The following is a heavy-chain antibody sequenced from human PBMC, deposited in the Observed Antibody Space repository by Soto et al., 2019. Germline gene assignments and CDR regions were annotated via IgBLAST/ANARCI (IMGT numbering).Heavy chain of an antibody. D-gene: IGHD3-10*01. CDR1: GFTFNTYS. V-gene: IGHV3-48*01. J-gene: IGHJ4*02. Sequence: GGSLRLSCAASGFTFNTYSMDWVRQAPGKGLEWVSYISSPSTTIYYADSVKGRFTISRDNAKNSLYLQMNSLRAEDTAVYYCAKTPITMARGVLYYFDYWGQGTLVTVSS. CDR2: ISSPSTTI. CDR3: AKTPITMARGVLYYFDY.